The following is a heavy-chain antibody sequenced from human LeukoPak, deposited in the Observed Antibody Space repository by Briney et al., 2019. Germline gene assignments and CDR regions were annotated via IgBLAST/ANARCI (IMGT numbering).Heavy chain of an antibody. CDR1: GFTFSSYS. Sequence: GGSLRLSCAASGFTFSSYSMNWVRQAPGKGLEWVSYISSSSSTIYYADSVKGRFTISRDNAKNSLYLQMNSLRDEDTAVYYCARDYGDYLYYYGMDVWGQGTTVTVSS. CDR2: ISSSSSTI. V-gene: IGHV3-48*02. D-gene: IGHD4-17*01. J-gene: IGHJ6*02. CDR3: ARDYGDYLYYYGMDV.